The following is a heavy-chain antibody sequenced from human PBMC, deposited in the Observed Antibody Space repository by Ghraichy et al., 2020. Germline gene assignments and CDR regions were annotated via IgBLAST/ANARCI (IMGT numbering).Heavy chain of an antibody. J-gene: IGHJ6*02. CDR3: ARDIVVVPAATYGMDV. D-gene: IGHD2-2*01. CDR2: INPNSGGT. CDR1: GYTFTGYY. Sequence: ASVKVSCKASGYTFTGYYMHWVRQAPGQGLEWMGWINPNSGGTNYAQKFQGRVTMTRDTSISTAYMELSRLRSDDTAVYYCARDIVVVPAATYGMDVWGQGTTVTVSS. V-gene: IGHV1-2*02.